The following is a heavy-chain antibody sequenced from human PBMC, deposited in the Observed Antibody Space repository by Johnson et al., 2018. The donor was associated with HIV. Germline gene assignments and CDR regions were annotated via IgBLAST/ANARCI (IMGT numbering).Heavy chain of an antibody. Sequence: QMLLVESGGGVVQPGRSLGLSCAASGFSFSSYAMHWVRQAPGKGLEWVALLSYDGINKYYADSVKGRFTISRDNSKNTLYLQMNSLRAEDTAVYHCAREGAWEVRPGAFDIWGQGTTVTVSS. CDR3: AREGAWEVRPGAFDI. J-gene: IGHJ3*02. CDR1: GFSFSSYA. CDR2: LSYDGINK. V-gene: IGHV3-30*14. D-gene: IGHD1-26*01.